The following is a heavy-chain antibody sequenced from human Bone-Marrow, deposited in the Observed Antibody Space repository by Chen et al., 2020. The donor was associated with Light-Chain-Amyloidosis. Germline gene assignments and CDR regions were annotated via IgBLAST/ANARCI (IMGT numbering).Heavy chain of an antibody. CDR1: GYTFTTYD. CDR2: MNPNSGTR. J-gene: IGHJ3*02. Sequence: QVQLVQSGAEVKMPGASVKVSCKASGYTFTTYDVNWVRQATGQGPEWLGWMNPNSGTRGYEQKFKGRVARTSNTSVGTAYLELSSLRSEDTAVYYGAKDISYDDILPCYPADAFDIWGQGTMVTVSS. CDR3: AKDISYDDILPCYPADAFDI. D-gene: IGHD3-9*01. V-gene: IGHV1-8*01.